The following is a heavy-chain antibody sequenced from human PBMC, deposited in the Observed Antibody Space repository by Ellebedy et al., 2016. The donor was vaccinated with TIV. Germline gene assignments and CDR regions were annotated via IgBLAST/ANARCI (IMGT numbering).Heavy chain of an antibody. J-gene: IGHJ4*02. CDR3: ARNRALDS. D-gene: IGHD1-14*01. CDR1: GFTSRKYN. CDR2: ISGGSNTI. V-gene: IGHV3-48*04. Sequence: PGGSLRLSCVGSGFTSRKYNMNWVRQAQGKGMEWISHISGGSNTIYYADSMMGRFTISRDNANNSLYLQMNSLRAEDTAFYFCARNRALDSWGQGTLVIVSS.